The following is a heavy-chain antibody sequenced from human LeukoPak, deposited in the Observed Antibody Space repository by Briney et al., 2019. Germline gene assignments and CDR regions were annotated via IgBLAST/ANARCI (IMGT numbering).Heavy chain of an antibody. J-gene: IGHJ6*02. CDR2: VNRDGSET. CDR3: ARNNGMDV. CDR1: GFALSSHW. Sequence: GGSLRLSCAASGFALSSHWMTWFRQVPGRGPEWVANVNRDGSETYYLDSVKGRFTISKDNAKNSLYLQMNSLRAEDTALYHCARNNGMDVWGQGTTVIVSS. V-gene: IGHV3-7*03.